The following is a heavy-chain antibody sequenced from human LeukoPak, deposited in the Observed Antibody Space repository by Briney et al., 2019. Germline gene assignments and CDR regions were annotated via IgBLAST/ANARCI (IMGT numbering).Heavy chain of an antibody. CDR2: ISDSGGTT. J-gene: IGHJ4*02. V-gene: IGHV3-23*01. D-gene: IGHD2-2*02. CDR1: GFTFRNYS. Sequence: GGSLRLSCAASGFTFRNYSMNWDRQAPGKGLEWVSGISDSGGTTDYADSVKGRFAISRDNSNNTLYLQMNSLRAEDTAVYYCAKARSGSSSSCYNYWGQGTLVTVSS. CDR3: AKARSGSSSSCYNY.